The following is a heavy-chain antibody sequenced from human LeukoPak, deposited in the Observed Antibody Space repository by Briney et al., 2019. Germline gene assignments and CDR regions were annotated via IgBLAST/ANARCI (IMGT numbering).Heavy chain of an antibody. CDR3: FDYVWGSYRQP. Sequence: GGSLRLSCAASGFIVSSNYMNWVRQAPGRGLEWVSIIYSGGSTDYADSVKGRFTISRDNSKNTLYLQMNSLRAEDTAVYYCFDYVWGSYRQPWGQGTLVTVSS. J-gene: IGHJ4*02. V-gene: IGHV3-66*01. D-gene: IGHD3-16*02. CDR1: GFIVSSNY. CDR2: IYSGGST.